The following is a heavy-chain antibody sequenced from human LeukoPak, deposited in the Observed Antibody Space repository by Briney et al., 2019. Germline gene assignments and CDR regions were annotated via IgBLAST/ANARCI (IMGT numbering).Heavy chain of an antibody. CDR1: GFTFSSYS. V-gene: IGHV3-48*01. CDR3: ARHGSYDLFDY. CDR2: ISSSSSTI. D-gene: IGHD2-15*01. J-gene: IGHJ4*02. Sequence: PGGSLRLSCAASGFTFSSYSMNWVRQAPGKGLEWVSYISSSSSTIYYADSVKGRFTISRDNAKNSLYLQMNSLRAEDTAVYYCARHGSYDLFDYWGQGTLVTVSS.